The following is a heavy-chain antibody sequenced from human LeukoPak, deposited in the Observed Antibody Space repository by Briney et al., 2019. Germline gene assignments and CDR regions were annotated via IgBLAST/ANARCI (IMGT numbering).Heavy chain of an antibody. D-gene: IGHD6-6*01. Sequence: GGSLRLSCAASGFAFSDSVMHWVRQAPGKGLEWVAGISSDGNDKHYADSVKGRFIVSRDDSETTLDLQMNSLRAEDTAVYYCAKDLIAARPSGAWGQGTLVTVSS. CDR1: GFAFSDSV. CDR2: ISSDGNDK. CDR3: AKDLIAARPSGA. J-gene: IGHJ4*02. V-gene: IGHV3-30-3*01.